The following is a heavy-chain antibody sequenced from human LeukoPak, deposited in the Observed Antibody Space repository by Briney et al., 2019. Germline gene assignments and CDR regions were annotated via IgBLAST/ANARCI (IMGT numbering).Heavy chain of an antibody. J-gene: IGHJ4*02. CDR1: GGSISSSNW. CDR2: IYHSGST. Sequence: PSETLSLTCAVSGGSISSSNWWSWVRQPPGKGLEWIGEIYHSGSTNYNPSLKSRVTISVDKSKNQFSLKLSSVTAADTAVYYCARGYGYYDSSATSNWGQGTLVTVSS. CDR3: ARGYGYYDSSATSN. D-gene: IGHD3-22*01. V-gene: IGHV4-4*02.